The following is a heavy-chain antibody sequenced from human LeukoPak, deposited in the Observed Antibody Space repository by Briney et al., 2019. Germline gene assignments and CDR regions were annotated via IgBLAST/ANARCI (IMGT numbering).Heavy chain of an antibody. CDR2: IYYSGST. CDR3: ARGGITGDDY. V-gene: IGHV4-59*01. CDR1: GGSISGYH. D-gene: IGHD1-20*01. Sequence: PSETLSLTCTVSGGSISGYHWSWIRQPPGKGLEWIGYIYYSGSTNYNPSLKSRITISVDTSKNQFSLKLSSVTAADTAVYYCARGGITGDDYWGQGTLVTVSS. J-gene: IGHJ4*02.